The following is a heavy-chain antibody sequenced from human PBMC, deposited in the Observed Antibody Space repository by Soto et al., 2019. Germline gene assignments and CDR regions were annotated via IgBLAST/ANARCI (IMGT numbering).Heavy chain of an antibody. J-gene: IGHJ6*02. Sequence: GRSLRLACAASGFSVSSNYMTWVRQAPGKGLEWVSVIYSDGNTDYADFVKGRFIISSDSSKNTLHLQMNSLRAEDTAVYYCARVPLFGYGMDVWGQGTTVTVSS. CDR3: ARVPLFGYGMDV. CDR1: GFSVSSNY. D-gene: IGHD3-16*01. V-gene: IGHV3-53*01. CDR2: IYSDGNT.